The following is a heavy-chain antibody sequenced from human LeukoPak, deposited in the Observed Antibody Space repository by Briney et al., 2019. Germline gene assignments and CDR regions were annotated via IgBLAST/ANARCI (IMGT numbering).Heavy chain of an antibody. V-gene: IGHV4-34*01. CDR1: GGPFRGYY. CDR2: INHSGST. D-gene: IGHD2-15*01. J-gene: IGHJ5*02. Sequence: SETLSLTCAVYGGPFRGYYWSWIRQPPGKGLEWIGEINHSGSTNYNPSLKSRVTISVDTSKNQFSLKLSSVTAADTAVYYCASLGYCSGGSCYWGFFDPWGQGTLVTVTS. CDR3: ASLGYCSGGSCYWGFFDP.